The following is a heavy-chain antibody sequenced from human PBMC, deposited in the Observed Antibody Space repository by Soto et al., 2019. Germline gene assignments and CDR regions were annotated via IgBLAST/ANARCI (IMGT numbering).Heavy chain of an antibody. CDR1: GFTFSNYG. Sequence: QVQLVESGGGVVQPGRSLRLSCAASGFTFSNYGMHWVHQAPGKGLEWLAVILNDGSDQNYGDSVKGRFTISRDNSKNTLYLQINSLRVEDTAVYYCARDDDRPDNGLDMWGQGTKVTVSS. D-gene: IGHD2-8*01. J-gene: IGHJ3*02. CDR2: ILNDGSDQ. V-gene: IGHV3-33*05. CDR3: ARDDDRPDNGLDM.